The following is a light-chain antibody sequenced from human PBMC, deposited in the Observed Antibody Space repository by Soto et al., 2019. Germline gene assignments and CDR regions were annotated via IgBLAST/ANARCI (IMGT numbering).Light chain of an antibody. J-gene: IGLJ2*01. CDR2: DES. V-gene: IGLV3-21*02. CDR1: NIGGKS. Sequence: SYELTQPHSVSVAPGQTARLTCGGNNIGGKSVNWYQQKPGQAPGLAVHDESDRPSGLPDRFSGSNSGNTATLTINKVEAGDEADYYCQVWDSSSDHVVFGGGTQLTVL. CDR3: QVWDSSSDHVV.